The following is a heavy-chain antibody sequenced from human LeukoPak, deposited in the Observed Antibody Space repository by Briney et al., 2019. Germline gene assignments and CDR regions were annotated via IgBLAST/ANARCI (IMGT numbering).Heavy chain of an antibody. D-gene: IGHD3-22*01. CDR1: GFTFSSYG. CDR2: IRYDGSNK. V-gene: IGHV3-30*02. Sequence: GGSLRLSCAASGFTFSSYGMHWVRQAPGKGLEWVAFIRYDGSNKYYADSVKGRFTISRDNSKNTLYLQMNSLRAEDTAVYYCARQVPFYYDSSGPFASWGQGTLVIVSS. CDR3: ARQVPFYYDSSGPFAS. J-gene: IGHJ4*02.